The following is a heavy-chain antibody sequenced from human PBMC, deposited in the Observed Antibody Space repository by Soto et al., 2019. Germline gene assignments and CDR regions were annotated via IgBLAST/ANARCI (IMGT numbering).Heavy chain of an antibody. CDR2: IYYSGST. D-gene: IGHD6-19*01. J-gene: IGHJ6*02. V-gene: IGHV4-30-4*01. CDR1: GGSISSGDYY. Sequence: PSETLSLTCTVSGGSISSGDYYWSWIHQPPGKGLEWIGYIYYSGSTYYNPSLKSRVTISVDTSKNQFSLKLSSATAADTAVYYCDCLGWGMDVWGQGTTVTVSS. CDR3: DCLGWGMDV.